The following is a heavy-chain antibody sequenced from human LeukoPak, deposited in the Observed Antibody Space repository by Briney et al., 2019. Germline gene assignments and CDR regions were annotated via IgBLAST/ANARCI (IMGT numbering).Heavy chain of an antibody. D-gene: IGHD5-24*01. CDR3: ARELDGYNSKPLDY. CDR2: TYYRSKWYN. Sequence: SQTLSLTCAISGDSVSTNSVAWNWIRQSPSRGLEWLRRTYYRSKWYNDYAVSVKSRITINPDTSKNQISLQLKSVTPEDTAVYYCARELDGYNSKPLDYWGQGTLVTVSS. CDR1: GDSVSTNSVA. J-gene: IGHJ4*02. V-gene: IGHV6-1*01.